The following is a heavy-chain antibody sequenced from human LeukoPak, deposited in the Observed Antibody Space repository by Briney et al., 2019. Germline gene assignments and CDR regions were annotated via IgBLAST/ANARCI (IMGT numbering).Heavy chain of an antibody. D-gene: IGHD3-22*01. CDR3: ARDIDSSGYNYYYYGMDV. J-gene: IGHJ6*02. Sequence: PGGSLRLSCAASGFTFSSYAMHWVRQAPGKGLEWVAVISYDGSNKYYADSVKGRFTISRDNSKNTLYLQMNSLRAEDTAVYYCARDIDSSGYNYYYYGMDVWGQGTTVTVSS. V-gene: IGHV3-30-3*01. CDR2: ISYDGSNK. CDR1: GFTFSSYA.